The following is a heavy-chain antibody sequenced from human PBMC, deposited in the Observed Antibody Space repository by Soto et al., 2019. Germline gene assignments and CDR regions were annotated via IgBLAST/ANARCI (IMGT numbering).Heavy chain of an antibody. J-gene: IGHJ5*02. CDR2: IIPIFGTA. CDR3: ARDVTSSSRICSSTSCYTRYNWFDP. V-gene: IGHV1-69*13. CDR1: GGTFSSYA. D-gene: IGHD2-2*02. Sequence: SVKVSCKASGGTFSSYAISWVRQAPGQGLEWMGGIIPIFGTANYAQKFQGRVTITADESTSTAYMELSSLRSEDTAVYYCARDVTSSSRICSSTSCYTRYNWFDPWGQGTLVTVSS.